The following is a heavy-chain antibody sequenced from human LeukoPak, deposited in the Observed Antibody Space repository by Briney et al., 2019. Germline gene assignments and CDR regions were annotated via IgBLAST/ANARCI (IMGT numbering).Heavy chain of an antibody. Sequence: SETLSLTCTVSGGSISNHYWTWIRRPPGKGLEWIGHIYYSGSTTYNPSLRSRVTISVDTSKDQFSLKLSSVTPADTAAYYCARDLGYFGSGSYLGWFDPWGQGTLVTVSS. J-gene: IGHJ5*02. CDR3: ARDLGYFGSGSYLGWFDP. CDR2: IYYSGST. D-gene: IGHD3-10*01. V-gene: IGHV4-59*11. CDR1: GGSISNHY.